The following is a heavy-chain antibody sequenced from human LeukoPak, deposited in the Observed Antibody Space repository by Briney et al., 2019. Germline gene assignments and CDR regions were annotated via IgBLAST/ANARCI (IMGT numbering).Heavy chain of an antibody. D-gene: IGHD3-10*01. V-gene: IGHV3-23*01. Sequence: GGSLRLSCAASGFTFSPIAMTWVRQAPGKGLEWVATISPSGGSTYYADAVKGRFTISGDNPKNTAFLHMDSVSAEDTALYYCARGDFYGSGSFYGIFDYWGQGTLVAVSS. J-gene: IGHJ4*02. CDR3: ARGDFYGSGSFYGIFDY. CDR1: GFTFSPIA. CDR2: ISPSGGST.